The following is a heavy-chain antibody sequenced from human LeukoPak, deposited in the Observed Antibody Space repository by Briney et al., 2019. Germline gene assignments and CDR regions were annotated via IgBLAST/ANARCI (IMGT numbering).Heavy chain of an antibody. CDR2: ISWNSGSI. Sequence: PGGSLRLSCAASGFTFDDYAMHWVRHAPGKGLEWVSGISWNSGSIGYADSVQGRFTISRDNAKNSLYLQMNSLRAEDTALYYCAKDIASGVGAAAFDIWGQGTMVTVSS. J-gene: IGHJ3*02. CDR3: AKDIASGVGAAAFDI. CDR1: GFTFDDYA. V-gene: IGHV3-9*01. D-gene: IGHD3-3*01.